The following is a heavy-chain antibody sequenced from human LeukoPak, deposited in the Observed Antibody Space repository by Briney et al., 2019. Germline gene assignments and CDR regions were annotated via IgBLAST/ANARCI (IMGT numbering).Heavy chain of an antibody. J-gene: IGHJ4*02. D-gene: IGHD1-1*01. CDR2: IYTSGST. V-gene: IGHV4-4*07. Sequence: SETLSLTRTVSGGSISSYYWSWIRQPAGRGLEWSGRIYTSGSTNYNPSLKSRVTMSVDTSKNQFSLKLSSVTAAGTAVYYCARVDSTNWYDSRGYFDYWGQGTLVTVSS. CDR1: GGSISSYY. CDR3: ARVDSTNWYDSRGYFDY.